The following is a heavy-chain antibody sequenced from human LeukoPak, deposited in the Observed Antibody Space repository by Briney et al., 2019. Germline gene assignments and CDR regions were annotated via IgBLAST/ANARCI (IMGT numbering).Heavy chain of an antibody. CDR3: ARQIMIFGGPERIDY. V-gene: IGHV4-39*07. J-gene: IGHJ4*02. Sequence: SETLSLTCTVSRGSISSSSSSWGWVRQPPGKGLEWIGTIYYGGITKCNPSLKSRITVSVDTSKNQFSLKLSSVTAADTAVYYCARQIMIFGGPERIDYWGKGNLVTVSS. D-gene: IGHD3/OR15-3a*01. CDR2: IYYGGIT. CDR1: RGSISSSSSS.